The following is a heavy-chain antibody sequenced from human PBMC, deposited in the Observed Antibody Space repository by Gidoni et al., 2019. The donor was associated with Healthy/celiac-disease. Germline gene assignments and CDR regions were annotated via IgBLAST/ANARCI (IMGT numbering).Heavy chain of an antibody. CDR2: ISYDGSNK. CDR3: AKDPPIYRGYDLPPRDYGDYVVY. D-gene: IGHD5-12*01. V-gene: IGHV3-30*18. Sequence: QVQLVESGGGVVQPGRSLRLSCAASGFPVSSYVMPWVRQAPGKGLEWVAVISYDGSNKYYADSVKGRFTISRDNPKNTLYLQMNSLRAEDTAVYYCAKDPPIYRGYDLPPRDYGDYVVYWGQGTLVTVSS. J-gene: IGHJ4*02. CDR1: GFPVSSYV.